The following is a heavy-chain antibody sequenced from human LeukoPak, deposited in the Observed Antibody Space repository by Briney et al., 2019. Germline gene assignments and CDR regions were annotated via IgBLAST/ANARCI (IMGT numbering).Heavy chain of an antibody. CDR2: IYYSGST. Sequence: SETLSLTCTVSGGSISSYYWSWIRQPPGKGLEWIGYIYYSGSTNYNPSLKSRVTISVDTSKNQFSLKLSSVTAADTAVYYCARGGNYYDSSGYHILDPWGQGTLVTVSS. CDR3: ARGGNYYDSSGYHILDP. D-gene: IGHD3-22*01. V-gene: IGHV4-59*01. CDR1: GGSISSYY. J-gene: IGHJ5*02.